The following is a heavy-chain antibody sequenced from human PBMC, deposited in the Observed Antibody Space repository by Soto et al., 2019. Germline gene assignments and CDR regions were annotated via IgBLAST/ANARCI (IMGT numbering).Heavy chain of an antibody. D-gene: IGHD1-7*01. CDR2: IFYSGDT. J-gene: IGHJ1*01. CDR1: GASVNTGDYY. V-gene: IGHV4-30-4*01. CDR3: VGTGTTDDF. Sequence: VQLQGSGPGLLKPSQTLSLTCTVSGASVNTGDYYWSYIRQPPGKGLAWLGYIFYSGDTYYNPSLKCRATISLNTSRNQFSLTLTSVTDADTALYYCVGTGTTDDFWGQGTLVTVSS.